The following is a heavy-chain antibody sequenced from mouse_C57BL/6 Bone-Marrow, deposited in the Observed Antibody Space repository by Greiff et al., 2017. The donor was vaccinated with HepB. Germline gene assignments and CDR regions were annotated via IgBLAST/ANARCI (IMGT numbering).Heavy chain of an antibody. D-gene: IGHD3-2*02. V-gene: IGHV5-12*01. Sequence: DVKLVESGGGLVQPGGSLKLSCAASGFTFSDYYMYWVRQTPEKRLEWVAYISNGGGSTYYPDTVKGRFTISRDNAKNTLYLQMSRLKSEDTAMYYCARQRGDSSGLAWFAYWGQGTLVTVSA. J-gene: IGHJ3*01. CDR1: GFTFSDYY. CDR3: ARQRGDSSGLAWFAY. CDR2: ISNGGGST.